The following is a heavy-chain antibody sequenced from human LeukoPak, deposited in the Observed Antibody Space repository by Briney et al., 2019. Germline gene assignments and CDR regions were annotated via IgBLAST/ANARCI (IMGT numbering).Heavy chain of an antibody. CDR1: GYTFTSYY. CDR2: INPSGGST. CDR3: ARPREVDFWSGYYTGTSTYFDY. V-gene: IGHV1-46*01. J-gene: IGHJ4*02. D-gene: IGHD3-3*01. Sequence: ASVKVSCKASGYTFTSYYMHWVRQAPGQGLEWMGIINPSGGSTSYAQKFQGRVTITADEPTSTAYLELSNLRSDDTAVYYCARPREVDFWSGYYTGTSTYFDYWGQGTLVTVSS.